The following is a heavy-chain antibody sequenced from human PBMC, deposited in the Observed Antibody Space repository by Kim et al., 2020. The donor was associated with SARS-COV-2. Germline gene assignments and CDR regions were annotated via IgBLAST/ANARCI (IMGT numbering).Heavy chain of an antibody. CDR1: GFTFSSYA. CDR3: ASGYRSSWYTFDY. D-gene: IGHD6-13*01. Sequence: GGSLRLSCAASGFTFSSYAMSWVRQAPGKGLEWVSAMSGSGGSTYYADSVKGLFTISIDNSKNPLYLQMNSLRAEDTAVYYCASGYRSSWYTFDYWGQGTLVALSS. CDR2: MSGSGGST. J-gene: IGHJ4*02. V-gene: IGHV3-23*01.